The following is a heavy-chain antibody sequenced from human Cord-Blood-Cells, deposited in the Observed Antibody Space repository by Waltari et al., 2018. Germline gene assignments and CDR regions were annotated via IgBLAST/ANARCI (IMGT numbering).Heavy chain of an antibody. D-gene: IGHD6-6*01. CDR2: IIPIFGTA. V-gene: IGHV1-69*12. J-gene: IGHJ3*02. CDR1: GGTFSRYD. CDR3: ARGLGRIAARADAFDI. Sequence: QVQLVQSGAEVKKPGSSVKVSCKASGGTFSRYDTPRGRKAPGQGLEWMGVIIPIFGTANYAQKFQGRVTITADESTSTAYMELSSLRSEDTAVYYCARGLGRIAARADAFDIWGQGTMVTVSS.